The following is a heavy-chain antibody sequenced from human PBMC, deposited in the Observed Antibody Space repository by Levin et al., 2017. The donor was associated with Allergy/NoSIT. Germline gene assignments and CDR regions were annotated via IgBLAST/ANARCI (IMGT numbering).Heavy chain of an antibody. CDR2: ISSSSSTI. J-gene: IGHJ4*02. CDR1: GFTFSSYR. Sequence: GGSLRLSCAASGFTFSSYRMNWVRQAPGKGLEWVSYISSSSSTIYYADSVKGRFTISRDNAKNSLFLQMNSLRDEDTAVYYCARGDGSGGYGGETPTVLFDYWGQGTLVTVSS. V-gene: IGHV3-48*02. D-gene: IGHD3-10*01. CDR3: ARGDGSGGYGGETPTVLFDY.